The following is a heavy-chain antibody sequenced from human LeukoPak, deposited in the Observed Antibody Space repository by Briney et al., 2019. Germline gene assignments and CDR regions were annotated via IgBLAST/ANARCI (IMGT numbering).Heavy chain of an antibody. J-gene: IGHJ4*02. V-gene: IGHV3-30*02. Sequence: GGSLRLSCAASGFTFSSYSMNWVRQAPGKGLEWVAFIRYDGSNKYYADSVKGRFTISRDNSKNTLYLQMNSLRAEDTAVYYCAKDRGIFGSGYYGEFDYWGQGTLVTVSS. CDR2: IRYDGSNK. CDR1: GFTFSSYS. D-gene: IGHD3-3*01. CDR3: AKDRGIFGSGYYGEFDY.